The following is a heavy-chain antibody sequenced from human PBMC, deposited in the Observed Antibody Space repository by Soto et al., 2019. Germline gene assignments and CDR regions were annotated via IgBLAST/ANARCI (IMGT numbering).Heavy chain of an antibody. CDR2: LPRTSLFYGRGST. Sequence: PGGSLRLSCLASGFNVGTNYVSWVRQAPGKGLEFVSLLPRTSLFYGRGSTYYADSVKGRSIISRDTSTNTVYLQMNDLRADDTAVYYCAGGPWLLDFWGQGTPVTVSS. D-gene: IGHD5-12*01. V-gene: IGHV3-53*01. J-gene: IGHJ1*01. CDR1: GFNVGTNY. CDR3: AGGPWLLDF.